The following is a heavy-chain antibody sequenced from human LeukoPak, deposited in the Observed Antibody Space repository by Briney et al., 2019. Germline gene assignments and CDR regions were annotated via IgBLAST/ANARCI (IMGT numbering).Heavy chain of an antibody. CDR1: GGSISSGGYY. D-gene: IGHD1-26*01. CDR2: IYYSGST. V-gene: IGHV4-30-4*08. Sequence: SETLSLTCTVSGGSISSGGYYWSWIRQHPGKGLEWIGYIYYSGSTYYNPSLKSRVTISVDTSKNQFSLKLSSVTAADTAVYYCARDGGSSVGATPYYFDYWGQGTLVTVSS. J-gene: IGHJ4*02. CDR3: ARDGGSSVGATPYYFDY.